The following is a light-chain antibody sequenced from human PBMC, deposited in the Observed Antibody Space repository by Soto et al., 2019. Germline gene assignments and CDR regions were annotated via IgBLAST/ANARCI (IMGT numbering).Light chain of an antibody. CDR3: AAWDDSRTGVV. CDR1: SSNIGRNT. CDR2: SND. Sequence: QSVVTQPPSASGTPGQRVTIACSGSSSNIGRNTVHWYQQLPGTTPNLRIYSNDQRPSGVPDRFSGSKSGSSASLAISGLQSEDEADYYCAAWDDSRTGVVFGGGTKLTVL. J-gene: IGLJ2*01. V-gene: IGLV1-44*01.